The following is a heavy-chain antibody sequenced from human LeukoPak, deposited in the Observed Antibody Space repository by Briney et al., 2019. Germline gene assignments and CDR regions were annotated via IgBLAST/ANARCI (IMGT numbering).Heavy chain of an antibody. CDR2: IYYSGST. CDR1: GGSISSYY. CDR3: AGGGYCSSISCCNEAYYYYYMDV. J-gene: IGHJ6*03. V-gene: IGHV4-59*01. D-gene: IGHD2-2*01. Sequence: SETLSLTCTVSGGSISSYYWSWIRQPPGKGLEWIGYIYYSGSTNYNPSLKGRVTISVDTSKNQFSLKLSSVTAADTAVYYCAGGGYCSSISCCNEAYYYYYMDVWGKGTTVTVSS.